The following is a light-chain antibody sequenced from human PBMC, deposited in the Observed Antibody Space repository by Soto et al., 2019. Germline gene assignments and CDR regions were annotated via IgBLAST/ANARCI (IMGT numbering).Light chain of an antibody. V-gene: IGLV2-14*03. CDR1: SSDIGHYDY. CDR3: CSLTTSHTYV. J-gene: IGLJ1*01. Sequence: QSVLAQPASVSGSPGQSITISCSGTSSDIGHYDYVSWYQQHPGKAPKLMIYHVTYRPSGVSNRYSGSKSGNSASLTISGLQADDEADYYCCSLTTSHTYVFGSGTKVTVL. CDR2: HVT.